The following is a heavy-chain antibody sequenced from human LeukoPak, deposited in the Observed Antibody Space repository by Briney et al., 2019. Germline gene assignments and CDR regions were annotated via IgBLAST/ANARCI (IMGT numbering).Heavy chain of an antibody. CDR3: ARAEKAVTGPLDS. V-gene: IGHV4-59*01. CDR1: GDSISNYY. CDR2: MYNRGST. D-gene: IGHD6-19*01. Sequence: PSETLSLTCTVSGDSISNYYWSWIRQAPGKGLEWIGYMYNRGSTIYNPSLKSRDTISTDASKNQFSLSLPSVTAADTAVSYCARAEKAVTGPLDSWGQGTLITVSS. J-gene: IGHJ4*02.